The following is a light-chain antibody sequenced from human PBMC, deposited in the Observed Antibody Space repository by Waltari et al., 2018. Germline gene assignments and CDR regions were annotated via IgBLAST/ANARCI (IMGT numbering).Light chain of an antibody. J-gene: IGKJ2*01. CDR3: QQYYDVPYT. Sequence: DIVMTQSPDSLAVSLGERATINCRSSQSVINSPNNKNYLAWYQQKAGKPPKLLIYSASTRESGVPDRFSGSGSGTDFTLTISSLQAEDVAVYYCQQYYDVPYTFGQGTRLEIK. V-gene: IGKV4-1*01. CDR1: QSVINSPNNKNY. CDR2: SAS.